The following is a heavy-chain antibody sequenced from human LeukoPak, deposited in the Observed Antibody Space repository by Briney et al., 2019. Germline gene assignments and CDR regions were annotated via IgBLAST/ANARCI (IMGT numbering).Heavy chain of an antibody. CDR3: AKDILSEQWHDAFDI. CDR1: GFIVDDYA. V-gene: IGHV3-43*02. D-gene: IGHD6-19*01. CDR2: ISGDGGST. J-gene: IGHJ3*02. Sequence: PGGSLRLSCAASGFIVDDYAMYWVRQAPGKGLEWVSLISGDGGSTYYADSVKGRFTISRDNSKNSLFLQMNSLRTEDTALCYCAKDILSEQWHDAFDIWGQGTMVTVSS.